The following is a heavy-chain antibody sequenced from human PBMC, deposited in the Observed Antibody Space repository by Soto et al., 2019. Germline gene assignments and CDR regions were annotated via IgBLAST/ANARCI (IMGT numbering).Heavy chain of an antibody. CDR2: IYHSGST. D-gene: IGHD6-13*01. J-gene: IGHJ4*02. V-gene: IGHV4-38-2*02. CDR3: ARDDRDIAAAHY. CDR1: GYSISSGYY. Sequence: SETLSLTCAVSGYSISSGYYWGWIRQPPGKGLEWIGSIYHSGSTYYNPSLKSRVTISVDTSKNQFSLKLSSVTAADTAVYYCARDDRDIAAAHYWGQGTLVTAPQ.